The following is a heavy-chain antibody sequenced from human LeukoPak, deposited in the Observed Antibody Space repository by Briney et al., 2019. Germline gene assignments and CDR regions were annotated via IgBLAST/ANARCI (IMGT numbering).Heavy chain of an antibody. Sequence: ASVKVSCKASGYTFTSYGISWVRQAPGQGLEWMGWISAYNGNTNYAQKLQGRVTMTTDTSTSTAYMELRSLRSDDTAVYYCATHGKQWLVNRHYYYMDVWGKGTTVTVSS. V-gene: IGHV1-18*01. J-gene: IGHJ6*03. CDR1: GYTFTSYG. CDR2: ISAYNGNT. CDR3: ATHGKQWLVNRHYYYMDV. D-gene: IGHD6-19*01.